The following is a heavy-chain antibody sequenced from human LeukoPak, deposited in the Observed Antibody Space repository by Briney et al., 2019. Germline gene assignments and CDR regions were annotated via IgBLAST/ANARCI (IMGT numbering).Heavy chain of an antibody. D-gene: IGHD3-3*01. CDR1: GGSFSGYY. Sequence: SETLSLTCAVYGGSFSGYYWSWIRQPPGKGLEWIGEINHSGSTYYNPSLKSRVTISVDTSKNQFSLKLSSVTAADTAVYYCARVGQDGYYDFWSGYYYYYYMDVWGKGTTVTVSS. J-gene: IGHJ6*03. V-gene: IGHV4-34*01. CDR3: ARVGQDGYYDFWSGYYYYYYMDV. CDR2: INHSGST.